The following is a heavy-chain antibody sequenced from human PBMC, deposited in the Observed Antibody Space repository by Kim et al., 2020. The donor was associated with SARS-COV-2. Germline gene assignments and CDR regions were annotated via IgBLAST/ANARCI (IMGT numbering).Heavy chain of an antibody. D-gene: IGHD1-26*01. CDR2: ISGSGGST. Sequence: GGSLRLSCAASGFTFSSYAMSWVRQAPGKGLEWVSAISGSGGSTYYADSVKGRFTISRDNSKNTLYLQMNSLRAENTAVYYCAKAGELVGATQGGQLVSGESFQHWGQGTLVTVSS. CDR1: GFTFSSYA. V-gene: IGHV3-23*01. J-gene: IGHJ1*01. CDR3: AKAGELVGATQGGQLVSGESFQH.